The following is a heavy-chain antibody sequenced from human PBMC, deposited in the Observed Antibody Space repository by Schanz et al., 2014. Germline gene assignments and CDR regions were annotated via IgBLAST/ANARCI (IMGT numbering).Heavy chain of an antibody. D-gene: IGHD1-1*01. CDR3: VVALAGNAFDI. J-gene: IGHJ3*02. CDR1: GFTFTTNA. Sequence: VQLVESGGGVVQPGGSLRLSCAASGFTFTTNAMSWVRQPPGKGLEWLSYISRDGTTSYYADSVKGRFTISRDNAKNTLYLQMNSLRAEDTAVYYCVVALAGNAFDIWGQGTMVTVSS. V-gene: IGHV3-48*04. CDR2: ISRDGTTS.